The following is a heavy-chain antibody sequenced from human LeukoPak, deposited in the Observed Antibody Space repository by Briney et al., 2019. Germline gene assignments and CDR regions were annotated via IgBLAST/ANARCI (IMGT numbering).Heavy chain of an antibody. D-gene: IGHD3-3*01. CDR1: RFTLSTYW. V-gene: IGHV3-7*01. CDR3: ARGVPYDSWSGPHYSDY. CDR2: IKQDGSQE. J-gene: IGHJ4*02. Sequence: GGSLRLSCAASRFTLSTYWMSWVRQAPGKGLEWVAHIKQDGSQEYYVDSVKGRFTISRDSAKNSLYLRMNSLRAEDTAVYYCARGVPYDSWSGPHYSDYWGQGTLVTVSS.